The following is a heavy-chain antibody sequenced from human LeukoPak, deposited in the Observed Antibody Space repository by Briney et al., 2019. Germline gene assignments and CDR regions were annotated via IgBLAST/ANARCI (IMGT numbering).Heavy chain of an antibody. V-gene: IGHV4-38-2*02. CDR3: ARDSLPTWYFDL. Sequence: SETLSLTCTVSGYSISSGYYWGWIRQPPGKGLEWIGSIYHSGSTYYNPSLKSRVTISVDTSKNQFSLKLSSVTAADTAVYYCARDSLPTWYFDLWGRGTLVTVSS. J-gene: IGHJ2*01. CDR1: GYSISSGYY. CDR2: IYHSGST.